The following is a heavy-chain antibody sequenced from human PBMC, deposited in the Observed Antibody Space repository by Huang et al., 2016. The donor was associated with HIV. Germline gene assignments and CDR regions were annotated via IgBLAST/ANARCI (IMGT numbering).Heavy chain of an antibody. CDR3: AKGGSAAAVLDF. CDR1: GFTFSSYG. V-gene: IGHV3-30*18. Sequence: QVQLVESGGGVVQPGRSLRISCAASGFTFSSYGMHWVGQAPGKGLEGVAVISYDDKTKYYADSVKGRFSISRDNSKTTVYLQLNSLRVEDTAVYYCAKGGSAAAVLDFWGQGTLVTVSS. CDR2: ISYDDKTK. D-gene: IGHD6-13*01. J-gene: IGHJ4*02.